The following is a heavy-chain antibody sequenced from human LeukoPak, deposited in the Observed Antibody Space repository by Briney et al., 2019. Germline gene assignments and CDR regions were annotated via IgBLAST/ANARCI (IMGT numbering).Heavy chain of an antibody. V-gene: IGHV1-18*01. CDR3: ASGWELPGAFDY. Sequence: ASVTVSCKASGYTFTSYGISWVRQAPGQGLEWMGWISAYNGNTNYAQKLQGRVTMTTDTSTSTAYMELRSLRSDDTAVYYCASGWELPGAFDYWGQGTLVTVSS. CDR2: ISAYNGNT. CDR1: GYTFTSYG. D-gene: IGHD1-26*01. J-gene: IGHJ4*02.